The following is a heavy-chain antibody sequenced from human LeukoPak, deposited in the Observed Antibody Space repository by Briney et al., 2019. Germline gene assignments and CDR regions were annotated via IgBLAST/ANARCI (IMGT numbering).Heavy chain of an antibody. Sequence: SETLSLTCTVSGGSISSYYWSWIRQPPGKGLEWIGYIYYSGSTNYNPSLKSRVTISVDTSKNQFSLKLSSVTAADTAVYYCARCWGYSYGELDYWGQGTLVTVSS. CDR1: GGSISSYY. D-gene: IGHD5-18*01. CDR2: IYYSGST. CDR3: ARCWGYSYGELDY. J-gene: IGHJ4*02. V-gene: IGHV4-59*01.